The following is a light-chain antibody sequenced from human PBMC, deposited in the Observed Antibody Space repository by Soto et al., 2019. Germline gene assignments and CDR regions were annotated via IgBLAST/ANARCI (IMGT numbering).Light chain of an antibody. CDR2: AAS. CDR1: QSISSF. CDR3: RQYGRSLGFA. V-gene: IGKV1-39*01. Sequence: DIHITQSPSSLSASVGDRVTITCRASQSISSFLNWYQQKAGKAPKLLIYAASSLQSGVPSRFSGSGSGTDFTLTISRLEPEDFAVYYCRQYGRSLGFAFGGGTKVDI. J-gene: IGKJ4*01.